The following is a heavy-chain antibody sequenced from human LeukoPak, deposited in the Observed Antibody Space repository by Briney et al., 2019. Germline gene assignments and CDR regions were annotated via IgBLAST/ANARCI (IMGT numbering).Heavy chain of an antibody. J-gene: IGHJ4*02. CDR3: ARTRITMIVGLASRFDY. Sequence: GGSLRLSCAASGFTFSSYWISWVRQAPGKGLEWVANIKQDGSEKYYVDSVKGRFTISRDSAKNSLYLQMNSLRAEDTAVYYCARTRITMIVGLASRFDYWGQGTLVTVSS. CDR2: IKQDGSEK. CDR1: GFTFSSYW. V-gene: IGHV3-7*01. D-gene: IGHD3-22*01.